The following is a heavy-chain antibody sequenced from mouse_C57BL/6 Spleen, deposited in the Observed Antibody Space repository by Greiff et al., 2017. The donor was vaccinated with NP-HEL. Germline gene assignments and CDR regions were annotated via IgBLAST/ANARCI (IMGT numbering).Heavy chain of an antibody. CDR3: ARGYYGSSHVFDY. V-gene: IGHV1-26*01. CDR1: GYTFTDYY. CDR2: INPNNGGT. Sequence: VQLQQSGPELVKPGASVKISCKASGYTFTDYYMNWVKQSHGKSLEWIGDINPNNGGTSYNQKFKGKATVTVDKSSSTAYMELRSLTSEDSAVYYWARGYYGSSHVFDYWGQGTTLTVSS. J-gene: IGHJ2*01. D-gene: IGHD1-1*01.